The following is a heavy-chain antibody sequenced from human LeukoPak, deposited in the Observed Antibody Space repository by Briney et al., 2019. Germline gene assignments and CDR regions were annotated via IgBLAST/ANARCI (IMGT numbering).Heavy chain of an antibody. D-gene: IGHD3-16*02. J-gene: IGHJ4*02. CDR3: ATLTLGELSLRFDY. V-gene: IGHV1-69*13. CDR1: GGTFSSYA. Sequence: ASVKVSCKASGGTFSSYAISWVRQAPGQGLEWMGGIIPIFGTANYAQKFQGRVTITADESTSTAYMELSSLRSEDTAVYYCATLTLGELSLRFDYWGQGTLVTVSS. CDR2: IIPIFGTA.